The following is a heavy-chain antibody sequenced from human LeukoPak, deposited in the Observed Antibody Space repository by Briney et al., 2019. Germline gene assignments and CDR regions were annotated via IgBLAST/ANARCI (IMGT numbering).Heavy chain of an antibody. Sequence: GGSLRLSCAVSGFTVSSNYMSWVRQAPGKGLEWVSGISGNGGGTYYADSVKGRFTISRDNSRNTLYLQMNSLRVEDTAVYYCAKAFGFSRSGVDVWGQGTTVTVSS. V-gene: IGHV3-23*01. CDR2: ISGNGGGT. CDR1: GFTVSSNY. CDR3: AKAFGFSRSGVDV. J-gene: IGHJ6*02. D-gene: IGHD3-16*01.